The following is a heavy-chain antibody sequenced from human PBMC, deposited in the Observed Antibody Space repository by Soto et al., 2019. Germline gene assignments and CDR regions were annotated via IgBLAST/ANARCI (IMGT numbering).Heavy chain of an antibody. Sequence: PSETLSLTCAVYGGSFSGYYWSWIRQPPGKGLGWIGEINHSGSTNYNPSLKSRVTISVDTSKNQFSLKLSSVTAADTAVYYCARKGIAARRRDSNYYYYMDVWGKGTTVTVSS. V-gene: IGHV4-34*01. CDR1: GGSFSGYY. J-gene: IGHJ6*03. D-gene: IGHD6-6*01. CDR3: ARKGIAARRRDSNYYYYMDV. CDR2: INHSGST.